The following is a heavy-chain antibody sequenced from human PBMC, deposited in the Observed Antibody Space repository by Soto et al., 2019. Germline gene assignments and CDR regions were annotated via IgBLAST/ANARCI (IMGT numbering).Heavy chain of an antibody. CDR2: ISYDGSTE. Sequence: GGSLRLSCAASGFIFRSDGMYWIRQAPGKGLEWVAIISYDGSTEYYADSVKASFTISRDNSKNTLSLQMTTLTTEDTAVYFCSKKFSPLSPDSSFDYWGQGALVTVSS. CDR1: GFIFRSDG. D-gene: IGHD3-3*02. V-gene: IGHV3-30*18. CDR3: SKKFSPLSPDSSFDY. J-gene: IGHJ4*02.